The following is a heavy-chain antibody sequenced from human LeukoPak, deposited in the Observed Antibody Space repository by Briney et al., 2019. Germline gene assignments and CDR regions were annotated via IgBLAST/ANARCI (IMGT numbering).Heavy chain of an antibody. CDR1: GFTFSVYY. V-gene: IGHV3-11*01. CDR3: ARDRTSRRFGELFDAFDI. Sequence: GGSLRLSCAASGFTFSVYYMSWIRQAPGKGLEWVSYISSSGSTIYYADSVKGRFTISRDNAKNSLYLQMNSLRAEDTAVYYCARDRTSRRFGELFDAFDIWGQGTMVTVSS. CDR2: ISSSGSTI. J-gene: IGHJ3*02. D-gene: IGHD3-10*01.